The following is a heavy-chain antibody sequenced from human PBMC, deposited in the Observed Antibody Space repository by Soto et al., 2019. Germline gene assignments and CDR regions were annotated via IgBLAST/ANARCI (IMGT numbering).Heavy chain of an antibody. CDR3: AKGGRQWLVTSDFNY. D-gene: IGHD6-19*01. Sequence: SGFTFSDYYMHWVRQAPGKGLEWVAVVSHDGRNTHYADSVKGRFTISRDSSKNTVSLEMTSLRAEDTAVYYCAKGGRQWLVTSDFNYWGQGALVTVSS. J-gene: IGHJ4*02. V-gene: IGHV3-30*18. CDR2: VSHDGRNT. CDR1: GFTFSDYY.